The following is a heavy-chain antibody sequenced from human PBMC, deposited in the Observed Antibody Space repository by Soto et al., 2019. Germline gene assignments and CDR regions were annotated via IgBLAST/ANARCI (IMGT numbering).Heavy chain of an antibody. V-gene: IGHV1-2*02. CDR1: GXXFTGNY. J-gene: IGHJ4*02. CDR3: VKGGGVDEVTTTRVVFDY. CDR2: LNPRSGAT. D-gene: IGHD4-17*01. Sequence: QVQLVQSGAEVKKXXAXVKVSCKASGXXFTGNYXXWXXQAPXQGPEXMGWLNPRSGATDYAQKFQGRVTITRDTSISTAYMDLSRLTSDDTAMYYCVKGGGVDEVTTTRVVFDYWGQGTPLTVSS.